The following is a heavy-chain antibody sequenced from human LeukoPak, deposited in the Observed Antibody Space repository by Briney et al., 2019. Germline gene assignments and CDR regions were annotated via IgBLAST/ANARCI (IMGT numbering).Heavy chain of an antibody. CDR1: GFTFSSYS. V-gene: IGHV3-21*01. Sequence: GSLRLSCAASGFTFSSYSMNWVRQAPGKGLEWVSSISSGSSYIYYADSVKGRFTISRDNAKNSLYLQMNSLRAEDTAVYYCARDGYSYGNSYYFDYWGQGTLVTVSS. CDR2: ISSGSSYI. D-gene: IGHD5-18*01. CDR3: ARDGYSYGNSYYFDY. J-gene: IGHJ4*02.